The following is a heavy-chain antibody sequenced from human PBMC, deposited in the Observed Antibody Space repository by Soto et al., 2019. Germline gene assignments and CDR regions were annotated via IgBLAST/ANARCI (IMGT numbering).Heavy chain of an antibody. CDR3: ARDLYSSSFTNWSDP. V-gene: IGHV1-2*04. J-gene: IGHJ5*02. CDR1: GYTFTGYY. D-gene: IGHD6-6*01. CDR2: INPNSGGT. Sequence: ASVKVSCKASGYTFTGYYMHWVRQAPGQGLEWMGWINPNSGGTNYAQKFQGWVTMTRDTSISTAYMELSRLRSDDTAVYYCARDLYSSSFTNWSDPRGKGTLAPDSP.